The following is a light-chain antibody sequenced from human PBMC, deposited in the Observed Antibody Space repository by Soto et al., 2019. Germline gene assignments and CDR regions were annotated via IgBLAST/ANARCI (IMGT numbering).Light chain of an antibody. Sequence: SYELTQPPSVSVAPGQTARITCGGTNIGSKSVHWYQQKPGQAPVLVVYDDSDRPSGIPERFSGSNSGNTATLTISRVEAGDEADYYCQVWDSSSAWVFGGGTKLTVL. CDR3: QVWDSSSAWV. J-gene: IGLJ3*02. CDR2: DDS. V-gene: IGLV3-21*02. CDR1: NIGSKS.